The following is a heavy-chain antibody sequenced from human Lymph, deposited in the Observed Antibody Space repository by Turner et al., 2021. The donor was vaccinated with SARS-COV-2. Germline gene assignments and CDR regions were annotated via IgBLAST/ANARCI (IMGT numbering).Heavy chain of an antibody. CDR2: ISYDGSNK. CDR1: GFTFSSYA. CDR3: AREMGAGSDY. J-gene: IGHJ4*02. D-gene: IGHD3-10*01. Sequence: QVQLVESGGGVVQPGRSLSLSCAASGFTFSSYARHWVRQAPGKGLEWVALISYDGSNKYYADSVKGRFTISRDNSKNTLYLQMNSLRAEDTAVYYCAREMGAGSDYWGQGTLVTVSS. V-gene: IGHV3-30*04.